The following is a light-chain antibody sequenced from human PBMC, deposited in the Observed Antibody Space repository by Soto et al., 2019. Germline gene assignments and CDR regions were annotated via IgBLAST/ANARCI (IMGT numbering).Light chain of an antibody. J-gene: IGKJ1*01. CDR1: QSIGTY. CDR2: AAS. Sequence: DIQMTQSPSSLSASVRDTVTIACRASQSIGTYLNWYHHKPGTAPKLLIYAASSLQSGVPSRFSGSGSGTDFTLTISSLHLEDFATYYCQQNYNTPRTFGQGTKVEIK. V-gene: IGKV1-39*01. CDR3: QQNYNTPRT.